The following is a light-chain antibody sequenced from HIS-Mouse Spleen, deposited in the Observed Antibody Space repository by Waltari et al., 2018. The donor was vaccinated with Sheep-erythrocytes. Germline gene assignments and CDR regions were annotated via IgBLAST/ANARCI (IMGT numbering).Light chain of an antibody. CDR1: SSDVGGYNY. J-gene: IGLJ1*01. Sequence: QSALTQPRSVSGSPGQSVTISCTGTSSDVGGYNYVPWYQQHPGKAPKLMIYDVSKRRSGVPGRCSGSKSGNTASLTISGLQAEDEADDYCCSYASSYNHVFATGTKVTVL. CDR2: DVS. CDR3: CSYASSYNHV. V-gene: IGLV2-11*01.